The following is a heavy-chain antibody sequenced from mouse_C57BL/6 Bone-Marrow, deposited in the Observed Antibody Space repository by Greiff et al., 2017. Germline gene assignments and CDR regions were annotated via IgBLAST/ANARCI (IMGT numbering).Heavy chain of an antibody. J-gene: IGHJ1*03. CDR2: INPRSGGT. Sequence: EVQLQQSGPELVKPGASVKISCKASGYTFTGYYMSWVKQSPEKSLEWIGEINPRSGGTTYNEKFKAKATMTADKSSSTAYMELQSLTSEDSAVDYCGKWDVWGTGTTVTVSS. CDR3: GKWDV. CDR1: GYTFTGYY. D-gene: IGHD4-1*01. V-gene: IGHV1-42*01.